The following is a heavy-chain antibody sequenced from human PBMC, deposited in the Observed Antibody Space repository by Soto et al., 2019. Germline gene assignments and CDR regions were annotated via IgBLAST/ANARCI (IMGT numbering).Heavy chain of an antibody. CDR2: IRSKANSYAT. Sequence: HPGGSLRLSCAASGFTFSGSAMHWVRQASGKXLEWVGRIRSKANSYATAYAASVKGRFTISRDDSKNTAYLQMNSLKTEDTAVYYCTIFLYGVVTPLYGMDVWGQGTTVTVSS. V-gene: IGHV3-73*01. CDR1: GFTFSGSA. CDR3: TIFLYGVVTPLYGMDV. D-gene: IGHD3-3*01. J-gene: IGHJ6*02.